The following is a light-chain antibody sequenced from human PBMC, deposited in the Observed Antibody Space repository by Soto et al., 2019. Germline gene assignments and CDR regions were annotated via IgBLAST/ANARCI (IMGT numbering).Light chain of an antibody. CDR3: RSYGSSLTLRV. J-gene: IGLJ1*01. V-gene: IGLV1-40*01. CDR2: GNN. CDR1: SCNVGGGYD. Sequence: QSVLTQPPSVSGAPGQWVTISCTGSSCNVGGGYDVSWYQQLPGTAPKLLIYGNNNRPSGVPGRFSGSKSGTSASLAITGLQADDEADYYCRSYGSSLTLRVFGTGTKVTVL.